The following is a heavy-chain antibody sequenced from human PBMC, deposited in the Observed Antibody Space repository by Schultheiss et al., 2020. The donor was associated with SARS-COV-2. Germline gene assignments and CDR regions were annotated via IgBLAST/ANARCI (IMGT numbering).Heavy chain of an antibody. D-gene: IGHD4-17*01. Sequence: SETLSLTCTVSGGSISSYYWSWIRQHPGKGLEWIGYIYYSGSTNYNPSLKSRVTISVDTSKNQFSLKLSSVTAADTAVYYCARAGPTVTTPVGYWGQGTLVTVSS. CDR3: ARAGPTVTTPVGY. J-gene: IGHJ4*02. V-gene: IGHV4-59*01. CDR1: GGSISSYY. CDR2: IYYSGST.